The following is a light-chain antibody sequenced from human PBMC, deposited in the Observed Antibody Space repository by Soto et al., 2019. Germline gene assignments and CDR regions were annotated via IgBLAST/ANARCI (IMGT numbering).Light chain of an antibody. Sequence: EIVLSQCPGTLSLSPGERATLSCRASQSVSSNLAWYQQKPGQAPRLLIYGASTRATGIPARFSGSGSGTEFTLTISSLQSEDFAVYYCQQYNNWPPLTFGGGTKVEIK. J-gene: IGKJ4*01. CDR2: GAS. V-gene: IGKV3-15*01. CDR3: QQYNNWPPLT. CDR1: QSVSSN.